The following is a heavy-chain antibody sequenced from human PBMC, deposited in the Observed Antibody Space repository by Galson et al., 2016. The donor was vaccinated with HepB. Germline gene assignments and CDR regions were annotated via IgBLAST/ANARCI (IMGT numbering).Heavy chain of an antibody. Sequence: SLRLSCAASGFTFSNSWMHWVRQAPGKGLVCVSRINTDGRGIAYADSVKGRFTISRDNAKNTLYLQMNSLRAEDTAGYYCARGLSMNWFDSWGQGTLVTVSS. CDR2: INTDGRGI. J-gene: IGHJ5*01. CDR1: GFTFSNSW. CDR3: ARGLSMNWFDS. V-gene: IGHV3-74*01.